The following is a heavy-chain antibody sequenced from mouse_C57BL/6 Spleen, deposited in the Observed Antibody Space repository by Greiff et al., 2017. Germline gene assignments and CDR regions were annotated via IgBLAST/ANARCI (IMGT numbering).Heavy chain of an antibody. CDR2: ISDGGSYT. V-gene: IGHV5-4*01. CDR3: ARDHYYGSSYEFAY. D-gene: IGHD1-1*01. J-gene: IGHJ3*01. Sequence: EVKLVESGGGLVKPGGSLKLSCAASGFTFSSYAMSWVRQTPEKRLEWVATISDGGSYTYYPDNVKGRFTISRDNAKNNLYLQMSHLKSEDTAMYYCARDHYYGSSYEFAYWGQGTLVTVSA. CDR1: GFTFSSYA.